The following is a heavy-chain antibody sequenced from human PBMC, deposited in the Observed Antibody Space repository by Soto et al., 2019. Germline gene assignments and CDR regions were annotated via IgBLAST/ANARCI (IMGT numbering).Heavy chain of an antibody. CDR1: GGSISSYY. Sequence: QVQLQESGPGLVKPSETLSLTCTVSGGSISSYYWSWIRQPPGKGLEWIGYIYYSGSTNYNPSLKSRVTISVDTSKNQFSLKLSSVTAADTAVYYCARAWGGHGEDYWGQGTLVTVSS. D-gene: IGHD3-16*01. J-gene: IGHJ4*02. V-gene: IGHV4-59*01. CDR2: IYYSGST. CDR3: ARAWGGHGEDY.